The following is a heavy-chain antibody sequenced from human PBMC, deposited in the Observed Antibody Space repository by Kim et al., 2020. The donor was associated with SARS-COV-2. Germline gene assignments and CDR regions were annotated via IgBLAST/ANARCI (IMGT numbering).Heavy chain of an antibody. V-gene: IGHV1-69*04. CDR3: ARNKESTTAFDR. CDR2: IIPLLGAV. J-gene: IGHJ5*02. D-gene: IGHD2-2*01. Sequence: SVKVSCKASGDSFTMFAFSWVRQAPGQGFELMGTIIPLLGAVTYAQKFRDTITITADMSTSTAYLELRSLRSEDTAIYFCARNKESTTAFDRWGQGTLVTVS. CDR1: GDSFTMFA.